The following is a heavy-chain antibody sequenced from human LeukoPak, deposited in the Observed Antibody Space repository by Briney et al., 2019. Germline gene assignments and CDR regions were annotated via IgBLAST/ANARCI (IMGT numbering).Heavy chain of an antibody. CDR3: AKGGSGSYDLDY. J-gene: IGHJ4*02. CDR2: ISSSSSYI. CDR1: GFTFSSYS. V-gene: IGHV3-21*01. D-gene: IGHD1-26*01. Sequence: GGSLRLSCAASGFTFSSYSMNWVRQAPGKGLEWVSSISSSSSYIYYADSVKGRFTISRDNAKNTLYLQVNSLRAEDTAVYYCAKGGSGSYDLDYWGQGTLVTVSS.